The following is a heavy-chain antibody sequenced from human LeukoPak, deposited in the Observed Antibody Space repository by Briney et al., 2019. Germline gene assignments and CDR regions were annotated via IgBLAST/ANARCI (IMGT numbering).Heavy chain of an antibody. Sequence: GGTLRLFCAASGFTFSRHCMNWVRQAPGKGLEWVSSISSRSSYIYYADSVKGRFTISRDIAKNSLYLPVDRLRARDTAVFYCARYSSVLSYYYMDVWGKGTTVTVSS. CDR2: ISSRSSYI. J-gene: IGHJ6*03. CDR3: ARYSSVLSYYYMDV. CDR1: GFTFSRHC. D-gene: IGHD6-19*01. V-gene: IGHV3-21*01.